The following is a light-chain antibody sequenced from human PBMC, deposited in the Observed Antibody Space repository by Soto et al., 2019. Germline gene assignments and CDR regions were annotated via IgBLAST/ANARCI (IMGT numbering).Light chain of an antibody. Sequence: EIVLTQSPATLSLSPGERATLSCRASQSVSSYLAWYQQKPGQAPRLLIYDASNRATGIPARFSGSGSGTDFTLTISSLEPEDFAVYYCQQRSNLGLTVGGGTKVDIK. V-gene: IGKV3-11*01. CDR1: QSVSSY. J-gene: IGKJ4*01. CDR3: QQRSNLGLT. CDR2: DAS.